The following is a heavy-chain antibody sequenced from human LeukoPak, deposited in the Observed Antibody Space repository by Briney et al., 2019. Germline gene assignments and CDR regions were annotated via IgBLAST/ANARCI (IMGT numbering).Heavy chain of an antibody. V-gene: IGHV4-31*03. Sequence: PSQTLSLTCTVSGGSISSGGYYWSWIRQHPGKGLEWIAYTYYSGSTYYNPSLKSRFTISVDTSKNQFSLKLSSVTAADTAVYYCAKGYSYGTGYNWFDPWGQGTLVTVSS. CDR2: TYYSGST. D-gene: IGHD5-18*01. CDR3: AKGYSYGTGYNWFDP. J-gene: IGHJ5*02. CDR1: GGSISSGGYY.